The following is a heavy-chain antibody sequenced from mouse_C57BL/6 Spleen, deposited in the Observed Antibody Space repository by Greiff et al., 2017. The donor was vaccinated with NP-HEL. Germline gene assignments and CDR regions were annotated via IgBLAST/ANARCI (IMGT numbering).Heavy chain of an antibody. J-gene: IGHJ2*01. Sequence: QVHVKQSGPELVKPGASVKLSCKASGYTFTSYDINWVKQRPGQGLEWIGWIYPRDGSTKYNEKFKGKATLTVDTSSSTAYMELHSLTSEDSAVYFCARQDTVPLFDYWGQGTTLTVSS. CDR1: GYTFTSYD. D-gene: IGHD1-1*01. CDR2: IYPRDGST. CDR3: ARQDTVPLFDY. V-gene: IGHV1-85*01.